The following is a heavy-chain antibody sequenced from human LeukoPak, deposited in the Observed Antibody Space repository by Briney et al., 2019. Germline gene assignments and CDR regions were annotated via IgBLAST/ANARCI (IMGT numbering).Heavy chain of an antibody. Sequence: GGSLRLSCAASGFTFSSYSFNWVRQAPGKGLEWVSSISSTSTYIFYADSVKGRFTISRDNSKNTLYLQMNSLSPEDTAVYYCAKVATHYYDSSGYYLHYWGQGTLVTVSS. J-gene: IGHJ4*02. CDR1: GFTFSSYS. CDR2: ISSTSTYI. CDR3: AKVATHYYDSSGYYLHY. V-gene: IGHV3-21*01. D-gene: IGHD3-22*01.